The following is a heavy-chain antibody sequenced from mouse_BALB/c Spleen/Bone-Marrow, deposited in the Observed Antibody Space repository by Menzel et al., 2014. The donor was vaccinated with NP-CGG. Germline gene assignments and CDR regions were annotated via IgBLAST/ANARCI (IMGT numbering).Heavy chain of an antibody. CDR1: GYTFTSYW. CDR2: INPSNGGT. V-gene: IGHV1S16*01. Sequence: QVQLQQSGAELVKPGASVKLSCKASGYTFTSYWMHWVKLRPAQGFEWIGEINPSNGGTNYNEKFKRKATLTVDKSSSTAYMQLSSLTSEDSAVYYCTIGGFDYWGQGTTLTVSS. CDR3: TIGGFDY. J-gene: IGHJ2*01.